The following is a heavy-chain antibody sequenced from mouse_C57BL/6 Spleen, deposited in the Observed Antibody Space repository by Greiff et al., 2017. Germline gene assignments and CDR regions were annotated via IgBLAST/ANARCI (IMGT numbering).Heavy chain of an antibody. V-gene: IGHV3-3*01. J-gene: IGHJ4*01. CDR3: ARGAYDYDYAMDY. D-gene: IGHD2-4*01. CDR2: TFYSGIT. CDR1: GFSINSDCY. Sequence: EVQVVESGPSLVRPSQTLSLTCTVTGFSINSDCYWIWIRQFPGNKLEDIGYTFYSGITYYNPSLESRTYITRDTSKNQFSLKLSSVTTEDTATYYCARGAYDYDYAMDYWGQGTSVTVSS.